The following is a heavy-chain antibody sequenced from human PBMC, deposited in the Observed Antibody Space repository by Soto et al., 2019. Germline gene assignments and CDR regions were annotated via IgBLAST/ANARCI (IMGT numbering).Heavy chain of an antibody. D-gene: IGHD4-17*01. CDR3: AKASVTTMYKWFDP. Sequence: GGSLRLSCAASGFTFSSYAMSWVRQAPGKGLEWVSVISGSGGSTYYADSVKGRFTISRDNTKNTLYLQMNSLRAENTAVYYCAKASVTTMYKWFDPWGQGTLVTVSS. V-gene: IGHV3-23*01. CDR2: ISGSGGST. J-gene: IGHJ5*02. CDR1: GFTFSSYA.